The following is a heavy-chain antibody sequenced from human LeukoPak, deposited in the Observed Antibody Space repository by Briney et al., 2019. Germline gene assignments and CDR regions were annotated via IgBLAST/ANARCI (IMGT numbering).Heavy chain of an antibody. J-gene: IGHJ5*02. CDR1: GYSFTSYW. CDR2: IYPGDSDT. D-gene: IGHD2-21*02. Sequence: PGESLKISCKGSGYSFTSYWIGWVRQMPGKGLEWMGIIYPGDSDTRYSPSFQGQVTISADKSISTAYLQWSSLKASDTAMYYCARDLLPGDLPYWNWLDPWGQGTLVTVSS. CDR3: ARDLLPGDLPYWNWLDP. V-gene: IGHV5-51*01.